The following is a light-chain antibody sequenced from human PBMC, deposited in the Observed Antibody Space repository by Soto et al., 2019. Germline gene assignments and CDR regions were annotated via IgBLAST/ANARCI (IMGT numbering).Light chain of an antibody. CDR1: QSIRSY. V-gene: IGKV1-39*01. J-gene: IGKJ4*01. CDR3: QQSYSTRLT. Sequence: DIQMTQSPSSLSASVGDRVTITCRASQSIRSYLNWYQQKPGKAPKLLIYAASSLQSGVPSRFSGSGSGTDFTLTISSLQPEDFATYYCQQSYSTRLTFGEGTKVEIK. CDR2: AAS.